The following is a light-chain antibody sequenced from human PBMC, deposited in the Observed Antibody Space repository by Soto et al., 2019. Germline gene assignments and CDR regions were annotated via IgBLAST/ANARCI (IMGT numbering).Light chain of an antibody. CDR1: HRITSNY. V-gene: IGKV3-20*01. CDR2: GAY. J-gene: IGKJ2*01. CDR3: QQYGFTVYT. Sequence: EVVLTQSPGALSLSPGERATLSCRASHRITSNYLAWYQQKPGQAPRLLIYGAYSRATGVPDRFSGSGSGTDFTLTINRLEPEDFAVYFCQQYGFTVYTFGQGTKLEIK.